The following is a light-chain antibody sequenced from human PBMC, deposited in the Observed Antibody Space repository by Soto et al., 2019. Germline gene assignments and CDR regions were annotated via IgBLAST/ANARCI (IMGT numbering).Light chain of an antibody. Sequence: ESVLTQSPGTLSLSPGEKATLSCRASQSVSSSYLAWYQQKPGQAPRLLIYGASSRATDIPDRFSGSGSGTDFTLTVSRLEPEDFAVYYCQQFGSSSWTFGQGTKV. CDR3: QQFGSSSWT. CDR2: GAS. J-gene: IGKJ1*01. CDR1: QSVSSSY. V-gene: IGKV3-20*01.